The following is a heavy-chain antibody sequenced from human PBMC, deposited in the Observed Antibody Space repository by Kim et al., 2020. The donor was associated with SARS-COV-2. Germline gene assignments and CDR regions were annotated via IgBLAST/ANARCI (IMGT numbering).Heavy chain of an antibody. V-gene: IGHV1-3*01. CDR1: GYTFTSYA. J-gene: IGHJ5*02. CDR2: NNAGNGNT. CDR3: ASDIIDYDILTGTRFVP. Sequence: ASVKVSCKASGYTFTSYAMHWVRQAPGQRLEWMGWNNAGNGNTKYSQKFQGRVTITRDTSASTAYMELSSLRSEDTAVYYCASDIIDYDILTGTRFVPWGQGTLVTVSS. D-gene: IGHD3-9*01.